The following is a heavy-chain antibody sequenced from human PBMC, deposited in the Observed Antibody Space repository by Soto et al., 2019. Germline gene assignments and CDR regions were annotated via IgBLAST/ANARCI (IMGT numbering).Heavy chain of an antibody. V-gene: IGHV3-30*18. CDR3: AKDSRIQYDFWSGYNWFDP. Sequence: GGSLRLSCAASGFTLSSYGMHWVRQAPGEGLGGVAVISYDGSNKYYADSVKGRFTISRDNSKNTLYLQMNSLRAEDTAVYYCAKDSRIQYDFWSGYNWFDPWGQGTLVTVSS. J-gene: IGHJ5*02. CDR2: ISYDGSNK. D-gene: IGHD3-3*01. CDR1: GFTLSSYG.